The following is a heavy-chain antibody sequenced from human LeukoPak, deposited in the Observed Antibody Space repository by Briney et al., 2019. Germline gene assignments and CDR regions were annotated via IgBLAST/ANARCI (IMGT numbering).Heavy chain of an antibody. CDR2: ISWNSGSI. J-gene: IGHJ3*02. CDR1: GFTFDDYA. D-gene: IGHD1-26*01. V-gene: IGHV3-9*01. Sequence: GGSLRLSCAASGFTFDDYAMHWVRQAPGKGLEWVSGISWNSGSIGYADSVKGRFTISRDNAKNSLYLQMNSLRAEDTALYYCAKGAGSYHPGAFDIWGQGTMVTVSS. CDR3: AKGAGSYHPGAFDI.